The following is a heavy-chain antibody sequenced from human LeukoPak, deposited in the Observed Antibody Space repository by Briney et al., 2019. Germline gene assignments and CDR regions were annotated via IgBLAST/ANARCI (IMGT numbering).Heavy chain of an antibody. CDR1: GFSFSRYG. V-gene: IGHV3-30-3*01. CDR3: ARDSAISDFWSGYLDC. J-gene: IGHJ4*02. Sequence: HPGGSLRLSCAASGFSFSRYGMHWVRQAPGKELEWVAVISYDGSSKFYADSVRGRFTISRDNSKNTLYVQMSSLRTEDTAVYYCARDSAISDFWSGYLDCWGQGTLVTVSS. D-gene: IGHD3-3*01. CDR2: ISYDGSSK.